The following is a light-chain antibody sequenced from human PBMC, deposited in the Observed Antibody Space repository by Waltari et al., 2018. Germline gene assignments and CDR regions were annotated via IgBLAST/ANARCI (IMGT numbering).Light chain of an antibody. Sequence: DVVMTQSPDSLTVSLGERATINCKSSQSLLYSSNNKNYLAWYQQRPGQPPKLLIYWASTRESGVPDRFSGRGSGTDSTLTISSLQAEDVAVYYCQQYYSRPRTFGQGTKVEIK. CDR2: WAS. CDR3: QQYYSRPRT. J-gene: IGKJ1*01. V-gene: IGKV4-1*01. CDR1: QSLLYSSNNKNY.